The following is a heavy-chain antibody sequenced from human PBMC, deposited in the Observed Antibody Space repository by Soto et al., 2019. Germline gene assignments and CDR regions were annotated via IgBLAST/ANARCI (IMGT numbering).Heavy chain of an antibody. V-gene: IGHV3-23*01. Sequence: EVQLLESGGGLVQPGGSLRLPCAASGFTFSSYAMSWVRQAPGKGLEWVSAISGSGGSTYYADSVKGRFTISRDNSKNTLYLQMNSLRAEDTAVYYCAKDFMYLYGMDVWGQGTTVTVSS. J-gene: IGHJ6*02. D-gene: IGHD2-8*01. CDR2: ISGSGGST. CDR1: GFTFSSYA. CDR3: AKDFMYLYGMDV.